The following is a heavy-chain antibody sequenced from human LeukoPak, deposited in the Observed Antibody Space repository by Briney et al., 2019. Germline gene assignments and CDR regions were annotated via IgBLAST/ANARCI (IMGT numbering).Heavy chain of an antibody. Sequence: GGSLRLSCAASGFTFSSYSMNWVRQAPGKGLEWVAFISYDGSYEYYTDSVKGRFTISRDNSKNTLYLQMNSLRAEDTAVYYCAELGITMIGGVWGKGTTVTISS. D-gene: IGHD3-10*02. CDR2: ISYDGSYE. CDR3: AELGITMIGGV. J-gene: IGHJ6*04. CDR1: GFTFSSYS. V-gene: IGHV3-30*18.